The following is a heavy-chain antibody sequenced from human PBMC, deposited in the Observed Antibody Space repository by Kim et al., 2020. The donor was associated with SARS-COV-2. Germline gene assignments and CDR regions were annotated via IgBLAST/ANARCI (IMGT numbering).Heavy chain of an antibody. J-gene: IGHJ6*02. V-gene: IGHV5-51*01. CDR1: GYSFTSYW. CDR3: ARGRVVHHYYYGMDV. D-gene: IGHD3-3*01. CDR2: IYPGDSDT. Sequence: GESLKISCKGSGYSFTSYWIGWVRQMPGKGLEWMGIIYPGDSDTRYSPSFQGQVTISADKSISTAYLQWSSLKASDTAMYYCARGRVVHHYYYGMDVWGQGTTVTVSS.